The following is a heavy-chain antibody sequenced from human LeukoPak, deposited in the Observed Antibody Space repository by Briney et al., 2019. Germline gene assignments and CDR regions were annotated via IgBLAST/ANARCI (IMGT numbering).Heavy chain of an antibody. D-gene: IGHD4-11*01. CDR2: INPNSGGT. J-gene: IGHJ5*02. CDR3: ASSPAPTTAWFDP. V-gene: IGHV1-2*02. Sequence: ASVKVSCKASGYTFTGYYMHWVRQAPGQGLEWMGWINPNSGGTNHAQKFQGRVTMTRDTSISTAYMELSRLRSDDTAVYYCASSPAPTTAWFDPWGQGTLVTVSS. CDR1: GYTFTGYY.